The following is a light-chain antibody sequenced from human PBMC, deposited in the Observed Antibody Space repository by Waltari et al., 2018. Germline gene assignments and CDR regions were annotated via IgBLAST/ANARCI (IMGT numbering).Light chain of an antibody. J-gene: IGKJ3*01. CDR1: KSISSY. Sequence: DIQMTQSPSSLSASVGDRVTITCRASKSISSYLNWYQQNPGKAPKLRIYAASSLQSGVPSRFSGSGSGTDFTLTISSLQPEDFATYYCQQSYSTPFTFGPGTKVDIK. CDR3: QQSYSTPFT. CDR2: AAS. V-gene: IGKV1-39*01.